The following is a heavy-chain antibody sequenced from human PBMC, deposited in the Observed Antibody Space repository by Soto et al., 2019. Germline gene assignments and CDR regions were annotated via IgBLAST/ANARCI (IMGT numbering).Heavy chain of an antibody. CDR2: IKQDGSEK. CDR1: GFTFSSYW. V-gene: IGHV3-7*05. J-gene: IGHJ5*02. D-gene: IGHD3-3*01. CDR3: ARFYVSRFSSAFDP. Sequence: PGGSLRLSCAASGFTFSSYWMSWVRQAPGKGLEWVANIKQDGSEKYFVDSVKDRFTISRDNAKNSLYLQMNSLRAEDTAVYYCARFYVSRFSSAFDPWGQGTLVTVSS.